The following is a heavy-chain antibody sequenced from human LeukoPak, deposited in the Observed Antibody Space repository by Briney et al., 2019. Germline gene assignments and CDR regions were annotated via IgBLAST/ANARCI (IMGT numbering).Heavy chain of an antibody. CDR3: ASHRSVSQAASVDYYMDV. J-gene: IGHJ6*03. CDR1: GYTFTTYD. Sequence: ASVKVSCKASGYTFTTYDINWVRQATGQGLEWMGWMNPNSGNTGYAQKFQGRVTMTRNTSISTAYMELSSLTSEDTAVYYCASHRSVSQAASVDYYMDVWGKGTTVTVSS. D-gene: IGHD6-13*01. CDR2: MNPNSGNT. V-gene: IGHV1-8*01.